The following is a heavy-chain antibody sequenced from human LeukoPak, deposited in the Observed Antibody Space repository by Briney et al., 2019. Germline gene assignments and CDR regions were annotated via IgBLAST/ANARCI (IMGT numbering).Heavy chain of an antibody. V-gene: IGHV1-18*04. J-gene: IGHJ4*02. Sequence: GASVKVSCKASGYTFTGYYMHWVRQAPGQGLEWMGWISANNGNTAYAQKLQGRVTMTTDTSTSTAYMELRSLRSDDTAVYYCARDHSADYFDYWGQGTLVTVSS. CDR1: GYTFTGYY. CDR2: ISANNGNT. D-gene: IGHD2-15*01. CDR3: ARDHSADYFDY.